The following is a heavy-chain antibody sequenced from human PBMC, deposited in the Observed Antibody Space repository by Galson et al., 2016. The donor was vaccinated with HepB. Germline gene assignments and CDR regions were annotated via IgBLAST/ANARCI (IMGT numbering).Heavy chain of an antibody. CDR2: IGSRSSPI. V-gene: IGHV3-48*01. CDR1: GFTFSSYA. Sequence: SLRLSCAASGFTFSSYALNWVRQAPGKGLEWVSYIGSRSSPIHYADSVKGRFTISRDNSKNTLYLQMNSLRAEDTAVYYCAKDDDDYNDAFDIWGQGTMVTVSS. D-gene: IGHD5-24*01. CDR3: AKDDDDYNDAFDI. J-gene: IGHJ3*02.